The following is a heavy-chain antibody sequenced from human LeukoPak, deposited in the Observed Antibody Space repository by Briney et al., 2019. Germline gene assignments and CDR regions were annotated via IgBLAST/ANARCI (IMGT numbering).Heavy chain of an antibody. CDR1: GFTFADYA. Sequence: GGSLRLSCAASGFTFADYAMHWVRQAPGKGLEWVSGISWNSGSIGYADSVKGRFTISRDNAKNSLYLQMNSLRAEDTALYYCAKALGDYYYGSGIDAFDIWGQGTMVTVSS. J-gene: IGHJ3*02. CDR2: ISWNSGSI. CDR3: AKALGDYYYGSGIDAFDI. D-gene: IGHD3-10*01. V-gene: IGHV3-9*01.